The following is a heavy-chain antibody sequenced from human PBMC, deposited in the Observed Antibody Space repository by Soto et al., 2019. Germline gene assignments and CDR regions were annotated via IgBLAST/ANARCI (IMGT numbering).Heavy chain of an antibody. Sequence: QITLKESGPPLVQPTQTLTLTCTFSGFSLSTSGVGVGWICQPLGKALEWLALIYWDDDKRYSPSLKSRLTITKDTSKNQVVLTMTNMDPVDTATYSCAQLPGGVAGTEPFDYWGQGTLVTVSS. CDR3: AQLPGGVAGTEPFDY. J-gene: IGHJ4*02. D-gene: IGHD6-19*01. CDR1: GFSLSTSGVG. V-gene: IGHV2-5*02. CDR2: IYWDDDK.